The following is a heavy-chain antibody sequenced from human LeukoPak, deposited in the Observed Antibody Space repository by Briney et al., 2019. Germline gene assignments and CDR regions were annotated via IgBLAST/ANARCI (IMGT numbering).Heavy chain of an antibody. J-gene: IGHJ4*02. CDR2: INHSGST. V-gene: IGHV4-34*01. CDR1: GGSFSGYY. D-gene: IGHD3-10*01. CDR3: ARGLLRYYGSGPGY. Sequence: SETLSLTCAVYGGSFSGYYWSWIRQPPGKGLEWIGEINHSGSTNYNPSLKSRATISVDTSKNQFSLKLSSVTAADTAVFYCARGLLRYYGSGPGYWGQGTLVTVSS.